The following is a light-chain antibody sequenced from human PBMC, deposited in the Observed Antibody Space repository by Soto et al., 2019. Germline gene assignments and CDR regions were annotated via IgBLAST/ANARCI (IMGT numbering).Light chain of an antibody. CDR1: SSNIGAGYD. CDR3: PSYDSSLSGWV. Sequence: QSVLTQPPSVSGAPGQRVTISCTGSSSNIGAGYDVHWYQQLPGTAPKLLIYGNSNRPSGVPDRFSGSKSGTSASLAITGRQAEDEADYCCPSYDSSLSGWVFGGGTKLTVL. CDR2: GNS. J-gene: IGLJ3*02. V-gene: IGLV1-40*01.